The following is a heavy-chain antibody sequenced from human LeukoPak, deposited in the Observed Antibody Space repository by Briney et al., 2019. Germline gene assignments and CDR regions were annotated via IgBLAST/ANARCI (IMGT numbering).Heavy chain of an antibody. Sequence: SETLSLTCTVSRGSFSDSSFYWGWVRQSPGRGLEWIGSIKYSGNTYYNPSLKSRVTISVDRSKNQFSLKLSSVTASDTAVYYCARHNGNHGCFDPWGQGTLVTVSS. CDR1: RGSFSDSSFY. CDR3: ARHNGNHGCFDP. V-gene: IGHV4-39*01. J-gene: IGHJ5*02. CDR2: IKYSGNT.